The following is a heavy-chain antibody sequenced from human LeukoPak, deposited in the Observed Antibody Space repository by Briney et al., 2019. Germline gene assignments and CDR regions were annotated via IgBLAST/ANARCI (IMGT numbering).Heavy chain of an antibody. CDR2: IYYSGST. CDR3: ASRSGYDAFDI. V-gene: IGHV4-39*07. Sequence: PSETLSLTCTVSGGSISSTDYYWGWIRQSPGKGLEWLGSIYYSGSTFDNPSLKSRVTMSIDTSKSQFSLKLSSVTAADTAVYYCASRSGYDAFDIWGQGTMVTVSS. J-gene: IGHJ3*02. CDR1: GGSISSTDYY. D-gene: IGHD3-22*01.